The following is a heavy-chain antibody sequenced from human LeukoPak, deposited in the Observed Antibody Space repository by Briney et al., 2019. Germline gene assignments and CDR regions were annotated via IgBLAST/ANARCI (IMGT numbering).Heavy chain of an antibody. D-gene: IGHD4-17*01. V-gene: IGHV3-21*01. J-gene: IGHJ6*02. CDR1: GFAFSSYS. CDR3: AKDHTPYGDYGNYYGMDV. CDR2: ISSSSSYI. Sequence: GGSLRLSCAASGFAFSSYSMNWVRQAPGKGLEWVSSISSSSSYIYYADSVKGRFTISRDNSKNTLYLQMNSLRAEDTAVYYCAKDHTPYGDYGNYYGMDVWGQGTTVTVSS.